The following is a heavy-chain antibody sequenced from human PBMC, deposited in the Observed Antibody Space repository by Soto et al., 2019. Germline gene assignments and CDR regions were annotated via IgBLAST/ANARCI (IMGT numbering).Heavy chain of an antibody. CDR1: GGKCGGYG. J-gene: IGHJ4*02. CDR3: APDLSVAGRGRGY. D-gene: IGHD6-19*01. V-gene: IGHV3-23*01. Sequence: GGLLRVWWGAAGGKCGGYGGSWVRQAPGKGLEWVSSISRSGSYTYYADSVKDRFTISRDNSKNALFLQMNSLRGEDTAVYYCAPDLSVAGRGRGYWGQGTLVTVSS. CDR2: ISRSGSYT.